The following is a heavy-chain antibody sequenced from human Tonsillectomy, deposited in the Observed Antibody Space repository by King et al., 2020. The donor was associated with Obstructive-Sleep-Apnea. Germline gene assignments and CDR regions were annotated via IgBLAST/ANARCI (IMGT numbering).Heavy chain of an antibody. CDR1: GGSISSYY. D-gene: IGHD3-10*01. Sequence: VQLQESGPGLVKPSETLSLTCTVSGGSISSYYWSWIRQPPGKGLEWVGYIYYSGSTNYNPSLKSRVTISVDTSKNQFSLKLSSVTAADTAVYYCARENESYYFDYWGQGTLVTVSS. CDR2: IYYSGST. J-gene: IGHJ4*02. V-gene: IGHV4-59*01. CDR3: ARENESYYFDY.